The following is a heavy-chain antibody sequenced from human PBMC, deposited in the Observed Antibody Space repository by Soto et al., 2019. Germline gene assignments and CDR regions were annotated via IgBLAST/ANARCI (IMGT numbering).Heavy chain of an antibody. CDR2: NSAYTGDT. D-gene: IGHD4-17*01. CDR1: GYIFSSYA. CDR3: ARLGTVRTYFDY. Sequence: QVHLVQSGAEVKKPGASVKVSCKASGYIFSSYAVTWVRQAPGQGLEWMGWNSAYTGDTNYTQNLQDRVTITTDTSTNTAYMELRDLRYDDTAVYYCARLGTVRTYFDYWGQGTLITVSS. J-gene: IGHJ4*02. V-gene: IGHV1-18*01.